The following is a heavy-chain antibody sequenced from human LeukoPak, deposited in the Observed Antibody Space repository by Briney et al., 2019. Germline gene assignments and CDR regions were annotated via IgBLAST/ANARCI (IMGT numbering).Heavy chain of an antibody. V-gene: IGHV4-59*01. CDR2: FYYSGST. J-gene: IGHJ4*02. CDR1: GGSISSYY. CDR3: ARAGDTAMAPDSYYFDY. Sequence: SETLSLTCTVSGGSISSYYWSWIRQPPGKGLEWIGYFYYSGSTNYNPSLKSRVTISVDTSKNQFSLKLSSVTAADTAVYYCARAGDTAMAPDSYYFDYWGQGTLVTVSS. D-gene: IGHD5-18*01.